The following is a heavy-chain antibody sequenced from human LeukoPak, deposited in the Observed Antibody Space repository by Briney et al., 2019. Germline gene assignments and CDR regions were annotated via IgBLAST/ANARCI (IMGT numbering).Heavy chain of an antibody. D-gene: IGHD3-10*01. V-gene: IGHV3-20*04. Sequence: GGSLRLSCAASGFTFDDYGMSWVRQAPGKGLEWVSGINWNGGSTGYADSVKGRFTISRDNAKNSLYLQMNSLRAEDTALYYCARGGYYGSGSYSHFDYWGQGTLVTVSS. J-gene: IGHJ4*02. CDR2: INWNGGST. CDR3: ARGGYYGSGSYSHFDY. CDR1: GFTFDDYG.